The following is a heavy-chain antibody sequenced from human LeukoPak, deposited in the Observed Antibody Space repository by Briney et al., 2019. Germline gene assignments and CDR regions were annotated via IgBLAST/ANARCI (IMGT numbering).Heavy chain of an antibody. CDR2: ISDYNGNT. V-gene: IGHV1-18*01. Sequence: ASVNVSCKASGYTFTSYGISWVRQAPGQGLERMGWISDYNGNTNYAQKLQGRVTMTTHTSTSTAYVELRSLRSDDTAGYYCARALVGYSYGPFDYWGQGTLVTVSS. D-gene: IGHD5-18*01. J-gene: IGHJ4*02. CDR1: GYTFTSYG. CDR3: ARALVGYSYGPFDY.